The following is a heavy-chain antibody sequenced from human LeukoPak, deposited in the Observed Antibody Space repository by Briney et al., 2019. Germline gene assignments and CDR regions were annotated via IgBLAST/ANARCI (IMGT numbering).Heavy chain of an antibody. V-gene: IGHV3-30*18. Sequence: GRSLRLSCAASGFTFSSYGMHWVRQAPGKGLEWVAVISYDGSNKYYADSVKGRFTISRDNSKNTLYLQMNSLRAEDTAVYYCAKDYPTSIYSGSPNKHDAFDIWGQGTMVTVSS. D-gene: IGHD1-26*01. CDR1: GFTFSSYG. J-gene: IGHJ3*02. CDR3: AKDYPTSIYSGSPNKHDAFDI. CDR2: ISYDGSNK.